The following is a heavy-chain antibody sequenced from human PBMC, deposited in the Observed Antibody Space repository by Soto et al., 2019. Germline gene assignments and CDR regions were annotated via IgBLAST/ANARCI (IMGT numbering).Heavy chain of an antibody. CDR2: ISYDGSNK. Sequence: QVQLVESGGGVVQPGRSLRLSCAASGFTFSSYAMHWVRQAPGKGLEWVAVISYDGSNKYYADSVKGRFIISRDNSKNTLYLQMNSLRAEDTAVYRCAREDFGVVYFDYWGQGTLVTVSS. J-gene: IGHJ4*02. V-gene: IGHV3-30-3*01. CDR3: AREDFGVVYFDY. D-gene: IGHD3-3*01. CDR1: GFTFSSYA.